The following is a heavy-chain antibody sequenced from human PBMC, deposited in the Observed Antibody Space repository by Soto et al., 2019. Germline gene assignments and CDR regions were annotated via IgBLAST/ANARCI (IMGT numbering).Heavy chain of an antibody. Sequence: SETLSLTCTVSGGSISSGDYYWSWIRQPPGKGLEWIGYIYYSGSTYYNPSLKSRVTISVDTSKNQFSLKLSSVTAADTAVYYCARVFVAGSSSSYFDYWGQGTLVTVSS. CDR1: GGSISSGDYY. CDR3: ARVFVAGSSSSYFDY. CDR2: IYYSGST. J-gene: IGHJ4*02. V-gene: IGHV4-30-4*01. D-gene: IGHD6-6*01.